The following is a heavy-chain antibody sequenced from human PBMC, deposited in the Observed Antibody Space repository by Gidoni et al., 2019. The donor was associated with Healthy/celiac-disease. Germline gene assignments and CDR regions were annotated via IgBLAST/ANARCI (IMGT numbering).Heavy chain of an antibody. CDR3: ASYTAMVSPIRDYYYYGMDV. CDR2: IIPIFGTA. Sequence: QVQLVQSGAEVKKPGSSVKVSCKASGGTFSSYAISWVRQAPGQGLEWMGGIIPIFGTANYAQKFQGRVTITADESTSTAYMELSSLRSEDTAVYYCASYTAMVSPIRDYYYYGMDVWGQGTTVTVSS. CDR1: GGTFSSYA. J-gene: IGHJ6*02. D-gene: IGHD5-18*01. V-gene: IGHV1-69*01.